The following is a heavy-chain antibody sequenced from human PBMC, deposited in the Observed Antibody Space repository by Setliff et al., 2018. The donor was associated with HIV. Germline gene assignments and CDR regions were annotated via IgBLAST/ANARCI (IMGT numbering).Heavy chain of an antibody. Sequence: ASVKVSCKVSSSILTQFSMHWVRQAPGKGLEWMGASDPQYDETIYAQRFQGRVTLTEDTSTKTAYMELSNLKSEDTALYYCATIRAYYYDSSGQEYFQHWGHGTLVTVSS. J-gene: IGHJ1*01. D-gene: IGHD3-22*01. CDR2: SDPQYDET. CDR1: SSILTQFS. V-gene: IGHV1-24*01. CDR3: ATIRAYYYDSSGQEYFQH.